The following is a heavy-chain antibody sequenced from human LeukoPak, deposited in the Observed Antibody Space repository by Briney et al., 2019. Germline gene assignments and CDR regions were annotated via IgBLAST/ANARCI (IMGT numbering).Heavy chain of an antibody. CDR3: ARGIAAAAPTEGY. J-gene: IGHJ4*02. CDR1: GGSISSTSSY. V-gene: IGHV4-39*01. CDR2: VYYSGST. D-gene: IGHD6-13*01. Sequence: SETLSLTCTVSGGSISSTSSYWAWIRQPPGKGLEWIGAVYYSGSTYYNPSLKSRVTISVDTSKNPFSLHLKSVTATDTAVYYCARGIAAAAPTEGYWGQGTLVTVSS.